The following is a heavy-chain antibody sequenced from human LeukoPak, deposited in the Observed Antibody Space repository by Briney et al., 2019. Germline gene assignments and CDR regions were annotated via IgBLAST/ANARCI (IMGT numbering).Heavy chain of an antibody. CDR1: GFTFDDYA. CDR2: ISWNSGSI. CDR3: AKGPTSMIVTDFDY. V-gene: IGHV3-9*01. Sequence: GRSLRLSCAASGFTFDDYAMHWVRQAPGKGLEWVSGISWNSGSIGYADSVKGRFTISRDNAKNSLYLQMNSLRAEDTALYYCAKGPTSMIVTDFDYWGQGTLVTVSS. J-gene: IGHJ4*02. D-gene: IGHD3-22*01.